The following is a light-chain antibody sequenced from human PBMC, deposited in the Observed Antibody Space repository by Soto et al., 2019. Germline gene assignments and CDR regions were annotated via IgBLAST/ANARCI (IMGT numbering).Light chain of an antibody. J-gene: IGKJ4*01. CDR3: QQANSLPPLT. V-gene: IGKV1-12*01. Sequence: ILVTQSPSSVSASVGDRVTITCRASQPISNWLAWYQQKPGKAPKLLIYAASSLQSGVPSRFSGSGSGTHFTLTISSLQPEVFXXXYCQQANSLPPLTFGGGTTVEIK. CDR1: QPISNW. CDR2: AAS.